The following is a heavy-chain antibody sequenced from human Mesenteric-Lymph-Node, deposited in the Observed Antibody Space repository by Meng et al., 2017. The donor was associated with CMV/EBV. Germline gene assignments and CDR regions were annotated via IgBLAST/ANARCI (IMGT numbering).Heavy chain of an antibody. J-gene: IGHJ4*02. Sequence: GGSLRLSCAASGFTFSSYAMSWVRQAPGKGLEWVSAISGSGGSTYYADSVKGRFTISRDNSKNTLYMQMNSLRAEDTAVYYCAKREASTVFGVAFDYWGQGTLVTVSS. CDR3: AKREASTVFGVAFDY. CDR2: ISGSGGST. D-gene: IGHD3-3*01. CDR1: GFTFSSYA. V-gene: IGHV3-23*01.